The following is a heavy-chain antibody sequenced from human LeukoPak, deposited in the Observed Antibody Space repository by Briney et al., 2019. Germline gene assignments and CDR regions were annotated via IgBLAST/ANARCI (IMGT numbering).Heavy chain of an antibody. CDR1: GDFISGYY. D-gene: IGHD5-24*01. V-gene: IGHV4-59*08. CDR3: ARHTRQGYNYIDY. J-gene: IGHJ4*02. Sequence: PSETLSLTCPVSGDFISGYYWSWIRQPPGKGLDWIGYIYYKGNTNSNPSLKGRVAISVDTSKNQFSLKLNSVVVADTAVYYCARHTRQGYNYIDYWGQGILVTVSS. CDR2: IYYKGNT.